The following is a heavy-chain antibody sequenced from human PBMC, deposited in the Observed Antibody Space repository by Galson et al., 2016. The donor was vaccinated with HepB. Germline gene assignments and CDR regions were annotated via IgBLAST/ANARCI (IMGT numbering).Heavy chain of an antibody. V-gene: IGHV3-9*01. CDR3: VKDRAYQCSSSTCYWEFDY. CDR1: GFTFDDYG. Sequence: SLRLSCAASGFTFDDYGMDWVRQAPGKGLEWVAGISWNSAGVGYADSVKGRFTISRDNAKNSLYLQMNSLREEDTALYYCVKDRAYQCSSSTCYWEFDYWGQGTLVTVSS. D-gene: IGHD2-2*01. J-gene: IGHJ4*02. CDR2: ISWNSAGV.